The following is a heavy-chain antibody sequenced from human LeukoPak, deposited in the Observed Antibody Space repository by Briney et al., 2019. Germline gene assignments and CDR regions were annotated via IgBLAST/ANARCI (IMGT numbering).Heavy chain of an antibody. CDR3: AKGLWSSTVTTPFDY. CDR2: ISSSSSYI. J-gene: IGHJ4*02. CDR1: GFTLSNYP. D-gene: IGHD4-17*01. V-gene: IGHV3-23*01. Sequence: GGSLRLSCAASGFTLSNYPMTWVRQAPGKGLEWVSSISSSSSYIDYADSVKGRFTISRDNSKNTLYLQMNSLRAEDTAVYYCAKGLWSSTVTTPFDYWGQGTLVTVSS.